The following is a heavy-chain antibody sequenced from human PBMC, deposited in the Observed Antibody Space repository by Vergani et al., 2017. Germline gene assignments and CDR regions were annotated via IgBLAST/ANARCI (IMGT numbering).Heavy chain of an antibody. CDR2: LYHSGST. V-gene: IGHV4-30-2*01. CDR1: GGSISSGGYS. Sequence: QLQLQESGSGLVKPSQTLSLTCAVSGGSISSGGYSWSWIRQPPGKGLEWIGYLYHSGSTYYNPSLKSRVTISVDRSKNQFSLKLSSVTAADTAVYYCARQISRYYFDYWGQGTLVTVSS. J-gene: IGHJ4*02. CDR3: ARQISRYYFDY.